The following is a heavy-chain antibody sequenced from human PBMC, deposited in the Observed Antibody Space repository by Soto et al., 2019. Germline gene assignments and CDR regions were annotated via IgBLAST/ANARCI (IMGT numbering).Heavy chain of an antibody. Sequence: GGSLRLSCAGSGFTFSDYYMSWIRQIPGKGLEWISYISGGNTIYYIDSVKGRFTLSRDSAKNSLYLQMDSLRAEDTAVYYCVRGHSGLDIWGQGTMVTVSS. V-gene: IGHV3-11*01. CDR1: GFTFSDYY. D-gene: IGHD5-12*01. CDR3: VRGHSGLDI. CDR2: ISGGNTI. J-gene: IGHJ3*02.